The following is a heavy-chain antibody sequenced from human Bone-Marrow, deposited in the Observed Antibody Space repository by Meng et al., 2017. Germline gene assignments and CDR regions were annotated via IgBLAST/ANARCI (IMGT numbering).Heavy chain of an antibody. Sequence: GESLKISCAASGFTFSSYAMSWVRQAPGKGLEWVSAISGSGGSTYYADSVKGRFTISRDNAKNSLYLQMNSLRAEDTAVYYCARGPELWRFGELLFDYWGQGTLVTVSS. V-gene: IGHV3-23*01. D-gene: IGHD3-10*01. CDR2: ISGSGGST. J-gene: IGHJ4*02. CDR1: GFTFSSYA. CDR3: ARGPELWRFGELLFDY.